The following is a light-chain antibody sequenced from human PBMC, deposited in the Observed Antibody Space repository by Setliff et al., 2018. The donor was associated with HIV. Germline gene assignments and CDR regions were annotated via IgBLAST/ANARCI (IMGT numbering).Light chain of an antibody. CDR1: SGDVGRNNY. V-gene: IGLV2-11*01. Sequence: QSALTQPRSVSGSPGQSVTISCTGSSGDVGRNNYVSWYQQHPAKVPKLIIIYVSKRPSGVPDRFSGSKSGNTASLTISGLQAEGEADYYCCSYAGSYTYSFGSGTKVTVL. CDR2: YVS. CDR3: CSYAGSYTYS. J-gene: IGLJ1*01.